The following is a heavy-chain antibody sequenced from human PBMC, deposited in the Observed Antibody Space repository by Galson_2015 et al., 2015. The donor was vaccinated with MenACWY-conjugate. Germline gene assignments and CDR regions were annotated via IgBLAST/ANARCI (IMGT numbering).Heavy chain of an antibody. CDR2: ISEDGNNK. D-gene: IGHD3-3*01. CDR1: GFTFSSYV. Sequence: SLRLSCAASGFTFSSYVMHWVRQAPGKGLEWVAVISEDGNNKNYADSVKGRFTISRDNSKNTLYLQMNTLRAEDTAVYYCAREGNDYDFWSTYYKSANFDYWGQGSLVTVSS. J-gene: IGHJ4*02. CDR3: AREGNDYDFWSTYYKSANFDY. V-gene: IGHV3-30-3*01.